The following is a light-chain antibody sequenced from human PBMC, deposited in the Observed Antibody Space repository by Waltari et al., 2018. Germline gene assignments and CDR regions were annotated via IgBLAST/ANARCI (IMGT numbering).Light chain of an antibody. CDR1: NSDNGGYNF. V-gene: IGLV2-14*03. CDR2: DLN. J-gene: IGLJ2*01. CDR3: SSYTTSSTLV. Sequence: QSALTQPASVSGSPGQSITISCTRSNSDNGGYNFVSWYQQHPGKAPKLMIYDLNKRPSGVSNRFSASKSGKTASLTISGLQAEDEANYYCSSYTTSSTLVFGGGTKVTVL.